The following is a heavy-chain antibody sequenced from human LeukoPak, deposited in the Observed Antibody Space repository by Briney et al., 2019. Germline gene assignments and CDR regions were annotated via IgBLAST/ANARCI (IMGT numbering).Heavy chain of an antibody. V-gene: IGHV1-2*02. D-gene: IGHD3-10*01. CDR2: INPNSGGT. Sequence: ASVKVSCKASGYTFTGYYIHWVRQAPGQGVEWMGWINPNSGGTNYAQNFQGGVTMTRDTSISTAYMELSRLRSDDTAVYYCAKALWGDYFDYWGQGTLVTVSS. J-gene: IGHJ4*02. CDR3: AKALWGDYFDY. CDR1: GYTFTGYY.